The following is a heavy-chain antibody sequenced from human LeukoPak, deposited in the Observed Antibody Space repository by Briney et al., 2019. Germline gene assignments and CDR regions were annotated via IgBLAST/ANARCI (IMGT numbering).Heavy chain of an antibody. Sequence: SETLSLTCTVSGGSISSSSYYWGWIRQPPGKGLGWIGSIYYSGSTYYNPSLKSRVTISVDTSKNQLSLKLSSVTAADTAVYYCARRYPYCSSTSCYPLPYFDYWGQGTLVTVSS. CDR1: GGSISSSSYY. CDR2: IYYSGST. D-gene: IGHD2-2*01. CDR3: ARRYPYCSSTSCYPLPYFDY. V-gene: IGHV4-39*01. J-gene: IGHJ4*02.